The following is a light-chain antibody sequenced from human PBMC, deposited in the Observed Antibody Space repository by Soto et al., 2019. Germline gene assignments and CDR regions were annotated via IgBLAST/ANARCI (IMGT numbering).Light chain of an antibody. J-gene: IGLJ2*01. CDR1: SSDVGSYNR. CDR2: EVG. Sequence: QSALTQPPSVSGSPGQSVTISCTGTSSDVGSYNRVSWYQQPPGTAPKLMIYEVGNRPSGVPDRFSGSKSGNTASLTISGLQGEDEADYYCSSYTSSSTYVVFGRGTKVTVL. CDR3: SSYTSSSTYVV. V-gene: IGLV2-18*02.